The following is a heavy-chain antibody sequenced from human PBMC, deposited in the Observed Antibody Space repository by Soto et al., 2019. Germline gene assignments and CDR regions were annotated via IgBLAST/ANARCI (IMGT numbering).Heavy chain of an antibody. CDR1: GFTFSNAW. CDR3: TTGQVAGTRDY. CDR2: IKSKTDGGTT. V-gene: IGHV3-15*01. Sequence: EVQLVESGGGLVKPGGSLRLSCAASGFTFSNAWMSWVRQPPGKGLEWVGRIKSKTDGGTTDYVAPVKGRFIISSDDSKNMVYLQMNSLKTEDTAMYYCTTGQVAGTRDYWGQGTLVTVSA. J-gene: IGHJ4*02. D-gene: IGHD6-19*01.